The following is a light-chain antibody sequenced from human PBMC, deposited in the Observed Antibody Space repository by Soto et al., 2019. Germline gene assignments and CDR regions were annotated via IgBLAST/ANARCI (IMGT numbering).Light chain of an antibody. CDR2: KAS. CDR3: QHYNSYPWT. J-gene: IGKJ1*01. Sequence: DIQMTESASILAAYWGDGVSISCRASQSIGSWVAWYQQKPGRAPNLLIHKASHLESGVPSRFSGSGSGTEFTLTISSLQPGDFATYYCQHYNSYPWTFGQGTKVDIK. CDR1: QSIGSW. V-gene: IGKV1-5*03.